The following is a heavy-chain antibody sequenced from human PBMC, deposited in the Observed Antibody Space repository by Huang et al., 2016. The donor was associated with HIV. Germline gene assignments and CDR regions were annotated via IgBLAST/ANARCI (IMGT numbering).Heavy chain of an antibody. V-gene: IGHV4-59*02. J-gene: IGHJ5*02. CDR3: VRDEGRLAVGGIDNWFDP. D-gene: IGHD6-19*01. CDR2: VYHSGTT. CDR1: GDSVRSHY. Sequence: QVRLQESGPRLVKPSETLSLSCPVSGDSVRSHYWGWIRHPPGKGLEWIGTVYHSGTTKYNASLKSRTTISVDTSKNGFSLNIASVSAADTAVYFCVRDEGRLAVGGIDNWFDPWGQGALVTVSS.